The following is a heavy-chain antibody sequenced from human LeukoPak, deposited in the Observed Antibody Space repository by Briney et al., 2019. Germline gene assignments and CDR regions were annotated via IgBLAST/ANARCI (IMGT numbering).Heavy chain of an antibody. CDR3: AKSPYCSSTSCSKGDYYMDV. CDR2: IRYDGSNK. V-gene: IGHV3-30*02. Sequence: GGSLRLSCAASGFTFSSYGMHWVRQAPGKGLEWVAFIRYDGSNKYYADSVKGRFTISRDNSKNTLYLQMNSLRAEDTAVYYCAKSPYCSSTSCSKGDYYMDVWAKGPRSPSP. J-gene: IGHJ6*03. CDR1: GFTFSSYG. D-gene: IGHD2-2*01.